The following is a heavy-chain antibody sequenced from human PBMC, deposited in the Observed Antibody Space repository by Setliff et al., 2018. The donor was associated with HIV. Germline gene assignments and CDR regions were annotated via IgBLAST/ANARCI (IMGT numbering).Heavy chain of an antibody. CDR2: IYHSGST. Sequence: LSLTCAVSGYSISSGHYWGWIRQPPGKGLEWIGSIYHSGSTYYDPSLKSRVAISVDTSKSQFSLKLSSVTAADTAVYYCARFLLVARPNFDCWGQGTLVTVSS. CDR3: ARFLLVARPNFDC. D-gene: IGHD6-6*01. CDR1: GYSISSGHY. V-gene: IGHV4-38-2*01. J-gene: IGHJ4*02.